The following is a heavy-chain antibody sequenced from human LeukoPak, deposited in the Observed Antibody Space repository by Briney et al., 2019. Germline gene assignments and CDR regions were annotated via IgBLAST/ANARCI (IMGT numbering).Heavy chain of an antibody. D-gene: IGHD5-18*01. CDR3: DTDRVYTACYYFDY. CDR1: GFTFSNAW. J-gene: IGHJ4*02. V-gene: IGHV3-15*01. CDR2: VKSKTDGGTT. Sequence: GGSLRLSCAASGFTFSNAWMSWVRQAPGKGLEWVGRVKSKTDGGTTDYAAPVKGRFTISRDDSKNTLYLQMNSLKTEDTAVYYCDTDRVYTACYYFDYWGQGTLVTVSS.